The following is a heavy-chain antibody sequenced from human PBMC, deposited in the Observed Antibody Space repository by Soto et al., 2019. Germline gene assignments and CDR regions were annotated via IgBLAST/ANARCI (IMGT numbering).Heavy chain of an antibody. CDR3: AKDLVIAALYYYGLDV. J-gene: IGHJ6*02. D-gene: IGHD6-13*01. CDR2: ISDSGGST. Sequence: GGSLRLSCAASGFTFSSYAMSWARQAPGKGVEWVSGISDSGGSTYYADSVKGRFTISRDNSNNTLYLQMNSLRVEDTALYYCAKDLVIAALYYYGLDVWGQGTTVTVSS. V-gene: IGHV3-23*01. CDR1: GFTFSSYA.